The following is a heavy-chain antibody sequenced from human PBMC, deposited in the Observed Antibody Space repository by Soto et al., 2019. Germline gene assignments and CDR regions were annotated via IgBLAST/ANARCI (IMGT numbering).Heavy chain of an antibody. Sequence: GQRLEWIGWIVVGSGNTNYAQKFQERVTITRDMSTSTAYMELSSLRSEDTAVYYCAATNRYGVESAFDFRGQRTMVTVSS. V-gene: IGHV1-58*01. J-gene: IGHJ3*01. D-gene: IGHD4-17*01. CDR3: AATNRYGVESAFDF. CDR2: IVVGSGNT.